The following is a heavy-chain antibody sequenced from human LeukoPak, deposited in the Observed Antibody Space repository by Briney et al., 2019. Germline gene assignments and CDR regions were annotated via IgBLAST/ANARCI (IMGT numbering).Heavy chain of an antibody. CDR2: ISGSGGST. V-gene: IGHV3-23*01. Sequence: GTSLSLSCAASGFTFSSSVMHWVRQAPGKGLEWVSAISGSGGSTYYADSVKGRFTISRDNSKNTLYLQMNSLRAEDTAVYYCAKAVSFLEWFFDYWGQGTLVTVSS. CDR3: AKAVSFLEWFFDY. CDR1: GFTFSSSV. D-gene: IGHD3-3*01. J-gene: IGHJ4*02.